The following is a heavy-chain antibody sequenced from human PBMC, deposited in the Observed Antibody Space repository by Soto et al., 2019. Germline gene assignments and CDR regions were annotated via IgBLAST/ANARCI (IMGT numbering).Heavy chain of an antibody. CDR3: ARDRGQWLVEGIFDY. Sequence: QVQLVESGGGVVQPGRSLRLSCAASGFTFSSYAMHWVRQAPGKGLEWVAVISYDGSNKYYADSVKGRFTISRDNSKNTLYLQMNSLRAEDTAVYYFARDRGQWLVEGIFDYWGQGTLVTVSS. V-gene: IGHV3-30-3*01. D-gene: IGHD6-19*01. J-gene: IGHJ4*02. CDR1: GFTFSSYA. CDR2: ISYDGSNK.